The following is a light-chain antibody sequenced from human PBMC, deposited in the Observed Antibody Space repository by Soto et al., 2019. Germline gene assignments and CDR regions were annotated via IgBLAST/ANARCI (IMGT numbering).Light chain of an antibody. Sequence: ASQMTQTPSSLSASVGDRVTITCRASQDIRNKLGWFQQKPGKAPELLIYAASKLQSGVPPRVSGSGFGTDFTLTSSSVQPEDLGTYSCQQYTSYSRTFGQGTKVDIK. J-gene: IGKJ1*01. CDR3: QQYTSYSRT. CDR1: QDIRNK. CDR2: AAS. V-gene: IGKV1-6*01.